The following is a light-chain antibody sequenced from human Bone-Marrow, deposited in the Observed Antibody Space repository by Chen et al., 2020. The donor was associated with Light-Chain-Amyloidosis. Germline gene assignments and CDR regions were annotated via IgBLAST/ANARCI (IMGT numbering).Light chain of an antibody. CDR1: SGSIATNY. CDR3: QSYQGSSQGV. Sequence: NFMLTQPHSVSESPGKTVIISCTRSSGSIATNYVQWYQQRPGSSPTTVIYEDDQRPSGVPDRFSGSIDRSSNSASLTTSGLKPEDEADYYCQSYQGSSQGVFGGGTKLPVL. V-gene: IGLV6-57*01. J-gene: IGLJ3*02. CDR2: EDD.